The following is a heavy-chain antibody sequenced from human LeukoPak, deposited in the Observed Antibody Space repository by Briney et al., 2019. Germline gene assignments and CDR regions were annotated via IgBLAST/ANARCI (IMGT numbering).Heavy chain of an antibody. D-gene: IGHD3-10*01. Sequence: GGSLRLSCAASGFTFSSYSMNWVRQAPGKGLEWVSSISSSSSYIYYADSVKGRFTISRDNAKNSLYLQMNSLRAEDTAVYYCARLTYYYGSGSYYNVIGYCYYYMDVWGKGTTVTISS. V-gene: IGHV3-21*01. CDR1: GFTFSSYS. CDR2: ISSSSSYI. J-gene: IGHJ6*03. CDR3: ARLTYYYGSGSYYNVIGYCYYYMDV.